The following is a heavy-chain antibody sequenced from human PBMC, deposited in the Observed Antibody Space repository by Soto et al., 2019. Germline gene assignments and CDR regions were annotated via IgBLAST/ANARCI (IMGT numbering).Heavy chain of an antibody. Sequence: SAEVSCKASCYTFSSYGITLVRQAPGQGLEWMGWISAYNGNTIYAQKLQGRVTMTTDTSTSTAYMELRSLRSDDTAVYYCARYRYSSLDYWGQGTLVTVSS. CDR1: CYTFSSYG. CDR2: ISAYNGNT. D-gene: IGHD6-13*01. J-gene: IGHJ4*02. V-gene: IGHV1-18*04. CDR3: ARYRYSSLDY.